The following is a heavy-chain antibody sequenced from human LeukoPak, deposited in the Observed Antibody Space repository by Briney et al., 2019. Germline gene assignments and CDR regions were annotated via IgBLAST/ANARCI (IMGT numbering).Heavy chain of an antibody. D-gene: IGHD3-10*01. V-gene: IGHV4-4*02. CDR2: VHLSGRT. CDR1: GGSISSTNW. CDR3: ARGHLWFGELSPWYFDY. Sequence: SGTLSLTCGVSGGSISSTNWWTWVRQPPGEGLEWIGEVHLSGRTNYNPSLESRVTMSVDMSENHISLKLTSVTAADTAVYYCARGHLWFGELSPWYFDYWGQGTLVTVSS. J-gene: IGHJ4*02.